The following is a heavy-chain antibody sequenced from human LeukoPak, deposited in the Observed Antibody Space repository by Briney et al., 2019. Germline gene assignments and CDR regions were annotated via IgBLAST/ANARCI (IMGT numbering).Heavy chain of an antibody. V-gene: IGHV3-30*02. CDR3: AKGQSGTAMVTGFDP. J-gene: IGHJ5*02. Sequence: PGGSLRFSCAASGFTFSSYGMHWVRQAPGKGLEWVAFIRYDGSNKYYADSVKGRFTISRDNSKNTLYLQMNSLRAEDTAVYYCAKGQSGTAMVTGFDPWGQGTLVTVSS. CDR2: IRYDGSNK. D-gene: IGHD5-18*01. CDR1: GFTFSSYG.